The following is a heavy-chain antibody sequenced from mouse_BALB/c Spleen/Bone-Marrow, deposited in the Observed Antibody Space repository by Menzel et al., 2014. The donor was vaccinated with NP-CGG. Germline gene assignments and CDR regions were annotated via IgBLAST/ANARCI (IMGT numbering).Heavy chain of an antibody. J-gene: IGHJ4*01. D-gene: IGHD2-4*01. V-gene: IGHV5-17*02. Sequence: EVQVVESGGGLMQPGGSRKLSCAASGFTFSSFGMHWVRQAPEKGLEWVAYISSGSSTIYYADTVKGRFTISRDNPKNTLFLQMTSLRSEDTAMYYCTRKGALITHYYAMDYWGQGTSVTVSS. CDR1: GFTFSSFG. CDR3: TRKGALITHYYAMDY. CDR2: ISSGSSTI.